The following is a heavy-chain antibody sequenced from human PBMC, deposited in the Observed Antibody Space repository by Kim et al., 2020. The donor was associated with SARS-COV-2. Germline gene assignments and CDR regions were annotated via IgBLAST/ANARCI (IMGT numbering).Heavy chain of an antibody. Sequence: GGSLRLSCAASGFTFSSYAMSWVRQAPGKGLEWVSAISGSGGSTYYADSVKGRFTISRDNSKNTLYLQMNSLRAEDTAVYYCAGKPRGDYGIDYWGQGTLVTVSS. CDR3: AGKPRGDYGIDY. V-gene: IGHV3-23*01. J-gene: IGHJ4*02. CDR2: ISGSGGST. CDR1: GFTFSSYA. D-gene: IGHD4-17*01.